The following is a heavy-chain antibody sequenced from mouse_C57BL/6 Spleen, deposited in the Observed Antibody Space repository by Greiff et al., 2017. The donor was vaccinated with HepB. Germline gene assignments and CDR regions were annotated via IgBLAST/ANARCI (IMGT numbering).Heavy chain of an antibody. CDR3: AIMVTTRSRVFDY. J-gene: IGHJ2*01. D-gene: IGHD2-2*01. CDR1: GYTFTSYW. V-gene: IGHV1-74*01. Sequence: QVQLQQPGAELVKPGASVKVSCKASGYTFTSYWMHWVKQRPGQGLEWIGRIHPSDSDTNYNQKFKGKATLTVDNSSSTAYMQLSSLTSEDSAVYDCAIMVTTRSRVFDYWGQGTTLTVSS. CDR2: IHPSDSDT.